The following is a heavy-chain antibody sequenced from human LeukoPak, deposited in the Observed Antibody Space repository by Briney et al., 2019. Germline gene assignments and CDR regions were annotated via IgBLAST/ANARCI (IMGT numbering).Heavy chain of an antibody. CDR2: TRNKAHSYTT. CDR3: ARTGCGGGSCFLDY. J-gene: IGHJ4*02. Sequence: GGSLRLSCEASGFTFSDHYMDWVRQAPGKGLEWVGRTRNKAHSYTTEYAASVKGRFTISRDDSKSSLYLQMNSLKTEDTAVYYCARTGCGGGSCFLDYWGQGTRVTVSS. V-gene: IGHV3-72*01. D-gene: IGHD2-15*01. CDR1: GFTFSDHY.